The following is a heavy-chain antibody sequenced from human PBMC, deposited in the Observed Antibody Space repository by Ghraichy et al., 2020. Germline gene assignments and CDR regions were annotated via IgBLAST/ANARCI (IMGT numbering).Heavy chain of an antibody. CDR3: ARDWSYKWELLN. CDR2: INSDGSST. V-gene: IGHV3-74*01. D-gene: IGHD1-26*01. Sequence: LSLTCAASGFIFSSYWMHWVRQAPGKGLVWVSRINSDGSSTSYADSVKGRFTISRDNAKNTLYLQMNSLRAEDTAVYYCARDWSYKWELLNWGQGTLVTVSS. CDR1: GFIFSSYW. J-gene: IGHJ4*02.